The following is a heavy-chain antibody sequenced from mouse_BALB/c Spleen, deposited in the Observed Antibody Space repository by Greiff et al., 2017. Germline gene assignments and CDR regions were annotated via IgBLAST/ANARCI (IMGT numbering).Heavy chain of an antibody. D-gene: IGHD1-1*01. CDR1: GYSITSDYA. CDR3: ARWSVYYYAMDY. J-gene: IGHJ4*01. V-gene: IGHV3-2*02. CDR2: ISYSGST. Sequence: ESGPGLVKPSQSLSLTCTVTGYSITSDYAWNWIRQFPGNKLEWMGYISYSGSTSYNPSLKSRISITRDTSKNQFFLQLNSVTTEDTATYYCARWSVYYYAMDYWGQGTSVTVSS.